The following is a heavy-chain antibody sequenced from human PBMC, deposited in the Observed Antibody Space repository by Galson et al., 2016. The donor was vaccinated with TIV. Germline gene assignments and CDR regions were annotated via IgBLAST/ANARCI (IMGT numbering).Heavy chain of an antibody. V-gene: IGHV1-3*01. J-gene: IGHJ4*02. D-gene: IGHD2-21*01. CDR3: ARPPYCGGDCFKYDS. Sequence: SVKVSCKAAGYIFTNYAMHWVRQAPGQRREWMGWINGGNGNTKYSQKFPGRATITRDTSANTAYMELSSLRSEDTAMYYCARPPYCGGDCFKYDSWGQGTLVTVSS. CDR1: GYIFTNYA. CDR2: INGGNGNT.